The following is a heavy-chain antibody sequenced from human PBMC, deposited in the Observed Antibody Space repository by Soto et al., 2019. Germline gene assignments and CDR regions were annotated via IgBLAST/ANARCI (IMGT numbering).Heavy chain of an antibody. Sequence: QVQLVQSGAEVKKPGSSVKVSCKASGGTFSSYAISWVRQAPGQGLEWMGGIIPIFGTANYAQKFQGRVTITADESTSTAYMELSSLRSEDTAVYYCAFKRITTFGVVIPPTGYYYGMDVWGQGTTVTVSS. CDR1: GGTFSSYA. CDR3: AFKRITTFGVVIPPTGYYYGMDV. J-gene: IGHJ6*02. D-gene: IGHD3-3*01. CDR2: IIPIFGTA. V-gene: IGHV1-69*01.